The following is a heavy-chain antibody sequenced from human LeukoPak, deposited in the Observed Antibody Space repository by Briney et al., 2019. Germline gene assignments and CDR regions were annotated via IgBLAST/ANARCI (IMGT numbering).Heavy chain of an antibody. CDR3: AKDLSSGWYLGGDYHYYGMDV. CDR2: ISGSGGST. Sequence: GGSLRLSCAASGFTFSSYAMSWVRQAPGKGLEWVSAISGSGGSTYYADSVKGRFTISRDNSKNTLYLQMNSLRAEDTAVYYCAKDLSSGWYLGGDYHYYGMDVWGQGTTVTVSS. CDR1: GFTFSSYA. D-gene: IGHD6-19*01. V-gene: IGHV3-23*01. J-gene: IGHJ6*02.